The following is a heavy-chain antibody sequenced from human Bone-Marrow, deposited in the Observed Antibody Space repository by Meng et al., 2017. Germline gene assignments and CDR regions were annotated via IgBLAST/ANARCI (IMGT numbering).Heavy chain of an antibody. J-gene: IGHJ1*01. V-gene: IGHV4-31*03. D-gene: IGHD6-13*01. CDR2: IYYSGST. CDR1: RGSISSGGYY. Sequence: HVQLQESGPGLVKPSPPLSLTCPVSRGSISSGGYYWSWIRQHPGKGLEWIGYIYYSGSTYYNPSLKSRVTISVDTSKNQFSLKLSSVTAADTAVYYCARGPLSAAGTMGYFQHWGQGTLVTVSS. CDR3: ARGPLSAAGTMGYFQH.